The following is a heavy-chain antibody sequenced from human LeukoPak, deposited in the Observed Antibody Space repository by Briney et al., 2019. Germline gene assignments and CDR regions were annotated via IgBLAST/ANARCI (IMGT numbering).Heavy chain of an antibody. D-gene: IGHD5-12*01. Sequence: ASVKVSCKASGYTFTSYGISWVRQAPGQGLEWMGWISGYNGNTNYAQKLQGRVTMTRDTSISTDYMELSSLRSEDTAVYYCARRKYSAYDLFDYWGQGTLVTVSS. CDR1: GYTFTSYG. CDR3: ARRKYSAYDLFDY. J-gene: IGHJ4*02. V-gene: IGHV1-18*01. CDR2: ISGYNGNT.